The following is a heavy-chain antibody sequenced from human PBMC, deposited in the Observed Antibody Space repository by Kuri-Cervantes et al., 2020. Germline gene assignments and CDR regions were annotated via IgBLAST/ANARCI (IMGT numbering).Heavy chain of an antibody. CDR2: ISSSSSYI. CDR3: ARVAGVEGQDYYYYYTDV. V-gene: IGHV3-21*01. CDR1: GFTFSSYS. D-gene: IGHD1-1*01. J-gene: IGHJ6*03. Sequence: GGSLRLSCAASGFTFSSYSMNWVRQAPGKGLEWVSSISSSSSYIYYADSVKGQFTISRDNAKNSLYLQMNSLRAEDTAVYYCARVAGVEGQDYYYYYTDVWGKGTTVTVSS.